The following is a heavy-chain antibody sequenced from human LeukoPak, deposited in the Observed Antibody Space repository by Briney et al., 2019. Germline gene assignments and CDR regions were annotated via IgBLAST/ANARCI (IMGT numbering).Heavy chain of an antibody. CDR2: ISASGSSI. CDR3: ARDNSDSELFDY. CDR1: GFTFSDYY. J-gene: IGHJ4*02. Sequence: GGSLRLSCAASGFTFSDYYMSWIRQAPGKGLEWVSYISASGSSIYYADSVKGRFTISRDNAKKSLYLQMNSLRVEDTAVYYCARDNSDSELFDYWGQGILVTVSS. D-gene: IGHD1-7*01. V-gene: IGHV3-11*04.